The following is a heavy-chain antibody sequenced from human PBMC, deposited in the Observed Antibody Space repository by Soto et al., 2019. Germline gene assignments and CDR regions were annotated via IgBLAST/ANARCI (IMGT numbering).Heavy chain of an antibody. V-gene: IGHV1-2*02. Sequence: ASVKVSCKASGYTFTGYYMHWVRQAPGQGLEWMGWINPDSGGTNYAQKFQGRVTMTRDTSISTAYMELSRLRSDDTAVYYCARRRIAARTGLSFWFDPWGQGTLVTSPQ. D-gene: IGHD6-6*01. J-gene: IGHJ5*02. CDR1: GYTFTGYY. CDR2: INPDSGGT. CDR3: ARRRIAARTGLSFWFDP.